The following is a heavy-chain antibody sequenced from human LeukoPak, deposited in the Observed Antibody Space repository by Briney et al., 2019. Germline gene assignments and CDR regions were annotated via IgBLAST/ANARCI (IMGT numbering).Heavy chain of an antibody. D-gene: IGHD1-14*01. CDR2: ISHDGSNA. V-gene: IGHV3-74*01. CDR3: XXXXSTTSDAFDI. Sequence: GGSLRLSCAASGFTFSDYWMHWVRQAPGKGMVWISRISHDGSNANYADSVKGRFTFSRDNAKNTLYLQMSSLRAEDTAVYYXXXXXSTTSDAFDIWGQGTMVTVSS. CDR1: GFTFSDYW. J-gene: IGHJ3*02.